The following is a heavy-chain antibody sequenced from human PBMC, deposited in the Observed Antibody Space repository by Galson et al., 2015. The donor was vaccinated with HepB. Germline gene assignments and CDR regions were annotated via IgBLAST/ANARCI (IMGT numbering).Heavy chain of an antibody. J-gene: IGHJ6*02. Sequence: SLRLSCAASGFTFEDYAMHWVRHVPGKGLEWVSGISWNSDFTGYADSVGGRFTISRDNAKYFLYLQMNSLRPEDTALYYCAQDLTYYYGSGSYFVGMDVWGQGTTVTVSS. D-gene: IGHD3-10*01. CDR3: AQDLTYYYGSGSYFVGMDV. CDR2: ISWNSDFT. CDR1: GFTFEDYA. V-gene: IGHV3-9*01.